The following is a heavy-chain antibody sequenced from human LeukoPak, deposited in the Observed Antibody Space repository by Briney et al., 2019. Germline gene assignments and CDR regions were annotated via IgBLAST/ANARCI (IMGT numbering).Heavy chain of an antibody. CDR2: IKHDGSEK. D-gene: IGHD1-1*01. Sequence: GGSLRLSCSASGFTFSIYSMNWVRQAPGKGLEWVANIKHDGSEKYYVDSMKGRFTISRDNAKSSLYLQMNSLRAEDTAVYYCARDSAYIFDYWGQGTLVTVSS. J-gene: IGHJ4*02. V-gene: IGHV3-7*01. CDR1: GFTFSIYS. CDR3: ARDSAYIFDY.